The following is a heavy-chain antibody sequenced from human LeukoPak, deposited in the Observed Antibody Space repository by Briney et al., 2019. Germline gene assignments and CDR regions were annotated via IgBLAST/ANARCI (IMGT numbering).Heavy chain of an antibody. J-gene: IGHJ4*02. CDR3: ARSHLYFGSGIDY. V-gene: IGHV3-21*01. CDR2: ISSSSRYI. CDR1: GFNFSRYS. D-gene: IGHD3-10*01. Sequence: PGGSLRLSCAASGFNFSRYSMTWVRQAPGKGLEWVSSISSSSRYIYYEDSVKGRFTISRDNAKNSLFLQMNSLRAGDTAVYYCARSHLYFGSGIDYWGLGTLVTVSS.